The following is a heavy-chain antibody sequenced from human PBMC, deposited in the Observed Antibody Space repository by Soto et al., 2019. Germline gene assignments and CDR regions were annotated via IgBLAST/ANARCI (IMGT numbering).Heavy chain of an antibody. J-gene: IGHJ3*02. CDR2: IKQDGSEK. Sequence: PGGSLRLSCAASGITFSNYWMTWVRQAPGKGLEWVANIKQDGSEKYYGHSVKARFTISRDNAKNSLYLQMNSLRAEDTAVYYCARDQDDSSDAFDIWGQGKMVTVS. CDR1: GITFSNYW. V-gene: IGHV3-7*01. D-gene: IGHD3-3*01. CDR3: ARDQDDSSDAFDI.